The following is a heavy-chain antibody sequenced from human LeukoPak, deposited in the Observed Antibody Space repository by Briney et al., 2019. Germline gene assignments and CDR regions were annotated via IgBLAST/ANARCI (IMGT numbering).Heavy chain of an antibody. Sequence: GASVKVSCKASGYTFTGYYMHWVRQAPGQGLEWMGRINPNSGGTNYAQKFQGRVTITRDTSISTAYMELSRLRSDDTAVYYCARVHFGYCTNGVCYTGPEYFQHWGQGTLVTVSS. D-gene: IGHD2-8*01. CDR3: ARVHFGYCTNGVCYTGPEYFQH. V-gene: IGHV1-2*06. CDR1: GYTFTGYY. CDR2: INPNSGGT. J-gene: IGHJ1*01.